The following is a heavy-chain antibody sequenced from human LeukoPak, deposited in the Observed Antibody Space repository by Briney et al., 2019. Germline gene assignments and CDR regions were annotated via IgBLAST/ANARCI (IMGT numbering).Heavy chain of an antibody. J-gene: IGHJ4*02. CDR3: AKDRAVLSSSSCPLDY. CDR2: ISYDGSNK. Sequence: PGGSLRLSCAASGFTFSSYGMHWVRQAPGRGLEWVAVISYDGSNKYYADSVKGRFTISRDNSKNTLYLQMNSLRAEDTAVYYCAKDRAVLSSSSCPLDYWGQGTLVTASS. V-gene: IGHV3-30*18. CDR1: GFTFSSYG. D-gene: IGHD6-13*01.